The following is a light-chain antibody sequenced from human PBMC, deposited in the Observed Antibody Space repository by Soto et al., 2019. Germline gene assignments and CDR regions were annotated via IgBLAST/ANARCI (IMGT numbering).Light chain of an antibody. Sequence: DIQMTQSPSSLSASVGDRVTITCRASQSISSNLNWYQQKPGKAPKLLIYAASSLQSGVPSRFSGSGSGTDFTLTISSLQPEDFATYYCQQSYSTPPYTCGQGTTLEIK. CDR3: QQSYSTPPYT. CDR1: QSISSN. V-gene: IGKV1-39*01. J-gene: IGKJ2*01. CDR2: AAS.